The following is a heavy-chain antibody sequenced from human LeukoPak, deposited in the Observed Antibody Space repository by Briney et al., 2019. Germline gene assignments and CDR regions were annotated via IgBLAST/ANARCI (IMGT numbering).Heavy chain of an antibody. CDR2: IRSKAYGGTT. J-gene: IGHJ4*02. D-gene: IGHD3-10*01. Sequence: GRSLRLSCTASGFTFGDYDMSWFRQAPGKGLEWVGFIRSKAYGGTTEYAASVKGRFTISRDDSKSIAYMQMNSLKTEDTAVYYCTRDRGMYYYGSGSVNYWGQGTLVTVSS. CDR3: TRDRGMYYYGSGSVNY. V-gene: IGHV3-49*03. CDR1: GFTFGDYD.